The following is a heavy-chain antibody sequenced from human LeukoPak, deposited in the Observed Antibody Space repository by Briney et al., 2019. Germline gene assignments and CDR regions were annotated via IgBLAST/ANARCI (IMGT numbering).Heavy chain of an antibody. CDR2: ISSSSSTI. D-gene: IGHD6-13*01. V-gene: IGHV3-48*04. CDR1: GFTFSSYS. CDR3: ARVRSSSWDY. J-gene: IGHJ4*02. Sequence: GGSLRLSCAASGFTFSSYSMNWVRQAPGKGLEWVSYISSSSSTIYYADSVKGRFTISRDNAKNSLYLQMNSLGAEDTAVYYCARVRSSSWDYWGQGTLVTVSS.